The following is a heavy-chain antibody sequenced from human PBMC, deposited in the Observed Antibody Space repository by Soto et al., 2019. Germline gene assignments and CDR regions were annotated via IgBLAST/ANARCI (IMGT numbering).Heavy chain of an antibody. V-gene: IGHV3-23*01. CDR3: AIATGKAMVGHYYFKY. J-gene: IGHJ4*01. D-gene: IGHD5-18*01. CDR2: LSSGGYT. CDR1: GFTFSNYA. Sequence: GGSLRLSCEGSGFTFSNYAMTWVRQAPGKGLEWVSALSSGGYTYYADSGKGRFTISRDNSKNTLDLLMNSLGAEDTAIYYCAIATGKAMVGHYYFKYW.